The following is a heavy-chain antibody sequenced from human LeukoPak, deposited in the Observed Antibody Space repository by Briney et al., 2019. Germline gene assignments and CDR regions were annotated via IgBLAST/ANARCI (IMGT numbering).Heavy chain of an antibody. CDR3: ARDSGTELAYDY. Sequence: SVKVSCKPSGGTFSSYSISWVRQAPGQGREWMGGIIPIFGTANYAQKFQGRVTITADESTSTAYMELSSLRSEDTAVYYCARDSGTELAYDYWGQGTLVTVSS. V-gene: IGHV1-69*01. J-gene: IGHJ4*02. D-gene: IGHD1/OR15-1a*01. CDR2: IIPIFGTA. CDR1: GGTFSSYS.